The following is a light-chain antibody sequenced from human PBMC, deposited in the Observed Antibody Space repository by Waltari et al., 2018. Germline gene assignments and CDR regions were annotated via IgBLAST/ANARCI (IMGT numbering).Light chain of an antibody. J-gene: IGLJ3*02. V-gene: IGLV1-44*01. Sequence: QSVLTQPPLASGTTGQRVTIPCPGSSANLGSNTVNWYQQLPGTAPKLLIYSNNQLPSGVPDRFSGSKSGTSASLAISGLQSEDEADYYCAAWDDSLNGWVFGGGTKLTVL. CDR3: AAWDDSLNGWV. CDR2: SNN. CDR1: SANLGSNT.